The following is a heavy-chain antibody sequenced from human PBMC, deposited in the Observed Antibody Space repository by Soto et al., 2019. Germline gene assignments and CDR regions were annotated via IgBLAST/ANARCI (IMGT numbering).Heavy chain of an antibody. CDR2: INSDGSST. V-gene: IGHV3-74*01. CDR1: GFTFSSYW. D-gene: IGHD6-6*01. Sequence: GGSLRLSCAASGFTFSSYWMHWVRQAPGKGLVWVSRINSDGSSTSYADSVKGRFTISRDNAKNTLYLQMNSLRAEDTAVYYCARDGYSSSRLGYNWFDPWSQGTLVTVSS. CDR3: ARDGYSSSRLGYNWFDP. J-gene: IGHJ5*02.